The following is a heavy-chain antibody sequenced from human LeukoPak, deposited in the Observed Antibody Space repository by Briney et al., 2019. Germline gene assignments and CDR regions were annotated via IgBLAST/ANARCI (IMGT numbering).Heavy chain of an antibody. CDR1: GFTFSSYS. CDR2: ISSSSSYI. V-gene: IGHV3-21*01. Sequence: PGGSLRLSCAASGFTFSSYSMNWVRQAPGKGLEWVSSISSSSSYIYYADSVKGRFTISRDNAKNSLYLQMSSLRAEDTAVYYCARDRRERHAFDIWGQGTMVTVSS. J-gene: IGHJ3*02. D-gene: IGHD5-24*01. CDR3: ARDRRERHAFDI.